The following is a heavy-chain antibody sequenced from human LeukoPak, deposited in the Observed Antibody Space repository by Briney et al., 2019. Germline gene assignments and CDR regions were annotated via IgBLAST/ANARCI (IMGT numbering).Heavy chain of an antibody. Sequence: KPSETLSLTCTVSGGSISSSSYYWGWIRQPPGKGLEWIGSIYYSGSTYYNPSLKSRVTISVDTSKNQFSLKLSSVTAADTAVYYCARQSCSSTSCPHRNVFDIWGQGTMVTVSP. CDR1: GGSISSSSYY. V-gene: IGHV4-39*01. CDR3: ARQSCSSTSCPHRNVFDI. J-gene: IGHJ3*02. D-gene: IGHD2-2*01. CDR2: IYYSGST.